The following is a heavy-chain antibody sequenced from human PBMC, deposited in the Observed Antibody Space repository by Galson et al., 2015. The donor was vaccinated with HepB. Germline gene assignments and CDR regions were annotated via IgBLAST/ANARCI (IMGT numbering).Heavy chain of an antibody. Sequence: SLRLSCAASGFTFSDYYMSWIRQAPGKGLEWVSYISSSGSAIYYADSVKGRFTISRDNAKNSLYLQMNSLRAEDTAVYYCARELDSSGYFYYYYGMDVWGQGTTVTVSS. CDR1: GFTFSDYY. V-gene: IGHV3-11*01. D-gene: IGHD3-22*01. CDR2: ISSSGSAI. CDR3: ARELDSSGYFYYYYGMDV. J-gene: IGHJ6*02.